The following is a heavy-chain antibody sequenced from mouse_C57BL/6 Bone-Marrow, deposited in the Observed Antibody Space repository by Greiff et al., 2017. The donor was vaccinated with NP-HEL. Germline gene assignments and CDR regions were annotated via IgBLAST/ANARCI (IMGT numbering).Heavy chain of an antibody. Sequence: QVQLQQSGAELARPGASVKLSCKASGYTFTSYGISWVKQRTGQGLEWIGEIYPRSGNTYYNEKFKGKATLTADKSSSTAYMELRSLTSEDSSVYFCATIYYSGIKGFAYWGQGTLVTVSA. CDR2: IYPRSGNT. J-gene: IGHJ3*01. D-gene: IGHD1-1*01. CDR1: GYTFTSYG. CDR3: ATIYYSGIKGFAY. V-gene: IGHV1-81*01.